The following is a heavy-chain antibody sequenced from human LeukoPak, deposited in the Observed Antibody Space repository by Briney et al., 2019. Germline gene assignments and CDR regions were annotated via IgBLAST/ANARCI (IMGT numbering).Heavy chain of an antibody. D-gene: IGHD6-13*01. CDR2: INHSGST. J-gene: IGHJ4*02. CDR3: ASSGYSSSWYLFDY. Sequence: PSETLSLTCAVYGGSFSGYYWSWIRQPPGKGLEWIGEINHSGSTNYNPSLKSRVTISVDTSKNQCSLKLSSVTAADTAVYYCASSGYSSSWYLFDYWGQGTLVTVSS. V-gene: IGHV4-34*01. CDR1: GGSFSGYY.